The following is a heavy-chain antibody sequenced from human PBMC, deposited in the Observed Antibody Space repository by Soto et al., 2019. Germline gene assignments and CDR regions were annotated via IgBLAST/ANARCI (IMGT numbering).Heavy chain of an antibody. CDR2: IWYDGSNK. CDR3: ARDKVRGDGYNWGFDY. V-gene: IGHV3-33*01. CDR1: GFTFSSYG. J-gene: IGHJ4*02. Sequence: GGSLRLSCAASGFTFSSYGMHWVRQAPGKGLEWVAVIWYDGSNKYYADSVKGRFTISRDNSKNTLYLQMNSLRAEDTAVYYCARDKVRGDGYNWGFDYWGQGTLVTVSS. D-gene: IGHD5-12*01.